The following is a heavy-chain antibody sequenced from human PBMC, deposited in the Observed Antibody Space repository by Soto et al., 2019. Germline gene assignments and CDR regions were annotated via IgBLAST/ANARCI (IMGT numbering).Heavy chain of an antibody. D-gene: IGHD5-12*01. CDR1: GFTFSDYT. V-gene: IGHV3-21*02. J-gene: IGHJ4*02. CDR3: ATFRGYSGYAFDY. CDR2: INPSSSYI. Sequence: EVQLVESGGGLVKPGGSLRLSCAASGFTFSDYTMNWVRQAPGKGLEWVSSINPSSSYIYYADSVKGRFTMSRDNAKNSQYLQMNSLRAEDTAVYYCATFRGYSGYAFDYWGQGTLVTVSS.